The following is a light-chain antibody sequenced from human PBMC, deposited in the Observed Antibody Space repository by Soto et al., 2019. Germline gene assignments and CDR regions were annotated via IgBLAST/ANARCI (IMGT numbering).Light chain of an antibody. CDR3: QPWDSSTVV. Sequence: SYELTQPPSVSVSPGQTASISCSGNKLGNKYACWYQQKPGQSPVLVIYQDIKRPSGIPERFSGSNSGNTATLTISGTQAMDEADYYCQPWDSSTVVFGGGTKLTVL. J-gene: IGLJ2*01. CDR1: KLGNKY. CDR2: QDI. V-gene: IGLV3-1*01.